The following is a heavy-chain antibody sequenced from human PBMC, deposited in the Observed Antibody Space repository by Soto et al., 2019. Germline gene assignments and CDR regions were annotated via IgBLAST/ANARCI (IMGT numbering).Heavy chain of an antibody. V-gene: IGHV3-30*18. D-gene: IGHD3-22*01. CDR3: AKNPPYDSSGYYY. J-gene: IGHJ4*02. Sequence: PGGSLRLSCAASGFTFSSYGMHWVRQAPGKGLEWVAVISYDGSNKYYADSVKGRFTISRDNSKNTLYLQMNSLRAEDTAVYYCAKNPPYDSSGYYYWGQGTLVTVSS. CDR1: GFTFSSYG. CDR2: ISYDGSNK.